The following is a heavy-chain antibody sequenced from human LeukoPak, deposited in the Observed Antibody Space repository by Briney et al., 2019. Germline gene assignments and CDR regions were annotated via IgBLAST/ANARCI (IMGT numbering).Heavy chain of an antibody. V-gene: IGHV4-39*01. CDR2: IYYSGST. D-gene: IGHD3-9*01. CDR1: GGSISSYY. CDR3: ARTYYDILTGFRIQPNWFDP. J-gene: IGHJ5*02. Sequence: SETLSLTCTVSGGSISSYYWGWIRQPPGKGLEWIGSIYYSGSTYYNPSLKSRVTISVDTSKNQFSLKLSSVTAADTAVYYCARTYYDILTGFRIQPNWFDPWGQGTLVTVSS.